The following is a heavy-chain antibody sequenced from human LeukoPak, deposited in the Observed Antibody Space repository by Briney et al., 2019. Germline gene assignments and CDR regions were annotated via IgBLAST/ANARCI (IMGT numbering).Heavy chain of an antibody. CDR2: INPNSGGT. Sequence: ASVKVSCNASGYTFTGYYMHWVRQAPGQGLEWMGWINPNSGGTNYAQKFQGRVTMTRDTSISSAYMELSRLRSDDTAVYYCARRNGNGDWYFDLWGRGTLVTVSS. V-gene: IGHV1-2*02. J-gene: IGHJ2*01. CDR1: GYTFTGYY. CDR3: ARRNGNGDWYFDL. D-gene: IGHD1-14*01.